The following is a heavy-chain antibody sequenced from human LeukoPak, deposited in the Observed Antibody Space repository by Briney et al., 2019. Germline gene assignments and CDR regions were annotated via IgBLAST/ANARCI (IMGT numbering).Heavy chain of an antibody. CDR1: GFTFSSYW. CDR2: IKQDGSEK. D-gene: IGHD3-10*01. CDR3: ARGDQITMVRGVTPFDY. V-gene: IGHV3-7*01. J-gene: IGHJ4*02. Sequence: GGSLRLSCAASGFTFSSYWMSWVRQAPGKGLEWVANIKQDGSEKYYVDSVKGRFTISRDNAKNSLYLQMNSLRAEDTAVYYRARGDQITMVRGVTPFDYWGQGTLVTVSS.